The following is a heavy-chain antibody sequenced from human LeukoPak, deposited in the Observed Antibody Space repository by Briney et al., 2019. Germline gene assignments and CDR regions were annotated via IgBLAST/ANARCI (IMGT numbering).Heavy chain of an antibody. J-gene: IGHJ4*02. V-gene: IGHV3-30*18. CDR2: ISYDGSNK. Sequence: PGGSLRLSCAASGFTFSSYGMHWVRQAPGKGLEWVAVISYDGSNKYYADSVKGRFTISRDNSKNTLYLQMNSLRAEDTAVYYCAKVGDSSGWYFDYWGQGTLVTVSS. CDR3: AKVGDSSGWYFDY. CDR1: GFTFSSYG. D-gene: IGHD6-19*01.